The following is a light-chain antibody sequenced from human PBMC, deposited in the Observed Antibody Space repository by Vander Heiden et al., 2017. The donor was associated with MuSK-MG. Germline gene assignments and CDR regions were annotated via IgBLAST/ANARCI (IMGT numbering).Light chain of an antibody. J-gene: IGLJ2*01. CDR1: KLGDKY. CDR3: QAWDSSTVV. V-gene: IGLV3-1*01. Sequence: YELTPPPAVAVSPGQTASITCSGDKLGDKYACWYQQKPGQSLVLVIYKDSKRTSGIPERFSGSNSGNTATLTISGTQAMDEADYYCQAWDSSTVVFGGGTKLTVL. CDR2: KDS.